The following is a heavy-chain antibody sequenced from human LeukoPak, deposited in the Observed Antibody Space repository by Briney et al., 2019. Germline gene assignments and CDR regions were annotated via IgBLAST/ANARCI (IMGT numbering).Heavy chain of an antibody. Sequence: ASVKVSCKASGYTFTSYGISWVRQAPGQGLEWMGWISAYNGNTNYAQKLQGRVTMTTDTSTSTAYMELRSLRSDDTAVYYCARDPGGGYCSGGSCYSVTWGQGTLVTVSS. J-gene: IGHJ5*02. CDR3: ARDPGGGYCSGGSCYSVT. CDR2: ISAYNGNT. D-gene: IGHD2-15*01. CDR1: GYTFTSYG. V-gene: IGHV1-18*01.